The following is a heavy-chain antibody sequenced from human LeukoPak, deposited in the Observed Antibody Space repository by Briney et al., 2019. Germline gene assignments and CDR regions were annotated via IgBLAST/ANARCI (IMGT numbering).Heavy chain of an antibody. CDR3: AREGGGIAVAGALVYYFDH. Sequence: SQTLSLTCTVSGGSISSGSYYWSWIRQPAGKGLEWIGRIYTSGSTNYNPSLKSRVTISVDTSKNQFSLKLSSVTAADTAVYYCAREGGGIAVAGALVYYFDHWGQGTLVTVSS. J-gene: IGHJ4*02. V-gene: IGHV4-61*02. CDR2: IYTSGST. CDR1: GGSISSGSYY. D-gene: IGHD6-19*01.